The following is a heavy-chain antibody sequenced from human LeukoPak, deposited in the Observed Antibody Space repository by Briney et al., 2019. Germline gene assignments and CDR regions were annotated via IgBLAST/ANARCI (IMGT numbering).Heavy chain of an antibody. D-gene: IGHD1-14*01. V-gene: IGHV4-4*07. CDR2: IYTSGST. CDR3: ARDIKEPKTPLYYFDY. CDR1: GGSISSYY. J-gene: IGHJ4*02. Sequence: SETLSLTCTVSGGSISSYYWSWIRQPAGKGLEWIGRIYTSGSTNYNPSLKSRVTISVDTSKNQFSLKLGSVTAADTAVYYCARDIKEPKTPLYYFDYWGQGTLVTVSS.